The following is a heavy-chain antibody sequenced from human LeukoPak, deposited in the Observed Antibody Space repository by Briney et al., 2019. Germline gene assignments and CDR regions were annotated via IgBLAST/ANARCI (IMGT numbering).Heavy chain of an antibody. CDR3: VRLHYYDSSRPPL. D-gene: IGHD3-22*01. CDR2: INHSGST. J-gene: IGHJ4*02. Sequence: KPSETLSLTCAVYGGSFSGYYWSWIRQPPGKGLEWIGEINHSGSTNYNPSLKSRVTISVDTSKNQFSLNLNSATAADTAVYYCVRLHYYDSSRPPLWGQGTLVMVSS. V-gene: IGHV4-34*01. CDR1: GGSFSGYY.